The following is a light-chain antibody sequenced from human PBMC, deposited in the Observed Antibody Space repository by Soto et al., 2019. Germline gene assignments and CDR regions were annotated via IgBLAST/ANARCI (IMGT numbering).Light chain of an antibody. CDR1: QSGISY. CDR3: QQRSNWPATYT. J-gene: IGKJ2*01. Sequence: VWTQSPATLSLSPGDTATLSCRARQSGISYLSWYQQKPGQAPRLLIYDASNRATGIPARFSGSGSGTDFPLTISSLAPEDFAVYYCQQRSNWPATYTFGQGTKLEIK. V-gene: IGKV3-11*01. CDR2: DAS.